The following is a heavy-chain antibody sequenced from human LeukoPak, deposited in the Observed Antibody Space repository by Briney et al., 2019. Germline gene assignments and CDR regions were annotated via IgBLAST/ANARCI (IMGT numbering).Heavy chain of an antibody. CDR1: GFTFSSYA. J-gene: IGHJ6*02. CDR2: ISYDGSNK. D-gene: IGHD6-19*01. Sequence: GGSLRLSCAASGFTFSSYAMHWVRQAPGKGLEWVAVISYDGSNKYYADSVKGRFTISRDNSKNTLYLQMNSLRAEDTAVYYCARDKGQWLDYYYYGMDVWGQGTTVTVSS. V-gene: IGHV3-30-3*01. CDR3: ARDKGQWLDYYYYGMDV.